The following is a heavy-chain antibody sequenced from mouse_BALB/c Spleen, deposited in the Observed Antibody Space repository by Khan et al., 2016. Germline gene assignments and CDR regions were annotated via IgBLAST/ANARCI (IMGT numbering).Heavy chain of an antibody. CDR1: GFTFSSYG. CDR3: ARGGLRGFDY. CDR2: IISNGGST. Sequence: EVELVESGGGLVQPGGSLKLSCAASGFTFSSYGMSWVRQTPDKRLELVATIISNGGSTYYPDSVKGRVTISRDTAKNTLYLQMSSLKSEDTAMYYCARGGLRGFDYWGQGTTLTVSS. V-gene: IGHV5-6-3*01. J-gene: IGHJ2*01. D-gene: IGHD1-1*01.